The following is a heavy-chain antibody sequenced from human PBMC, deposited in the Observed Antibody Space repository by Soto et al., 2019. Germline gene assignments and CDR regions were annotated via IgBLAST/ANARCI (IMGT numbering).Heavy chain of an antibody. CDR2: ISYSAST. J-gene: IGHJ6*02. CDR3: ARQERHYCILYGYDYYYNGIDV. V-gene: IGHV4-39*01. CDR1: GGSISSSSYY. Sequence: SETLSLTCTVSGGSISSSSYYWGWIRQPPGKGLEWIGRISYSASTYYNPSLKSRVTISVDTSRNQFSLKLSSVTAADTYVYYCARQERHYCILYGYDYYYNGIDVWGQGTTVTVS. D-gene: IGHD3-9*01.